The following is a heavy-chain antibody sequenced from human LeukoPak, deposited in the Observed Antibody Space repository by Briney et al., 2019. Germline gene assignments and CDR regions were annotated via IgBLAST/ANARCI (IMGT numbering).Heavy chain of an antibody. J-gene: IGHJ3*02. D-gene: IGHD2-2*01. Sequence: SQTLSLTCTVSGGSISSGDCYWSWIRQPPGKGLEWIGYIYYSGSTYYNPSLKSRVTISVDTSKNQFSLKLSSVTAADTAVYYCASVVPWGYCSSTSCPKGDAFDIWGQGTMVTVSS. CDR3: ASVVPWGYCSSTSCPKGDAFDI. CDR1: GGSISSGDCY. V-gene: IGHV4-30-4*01. CDR2: IYYSGST.